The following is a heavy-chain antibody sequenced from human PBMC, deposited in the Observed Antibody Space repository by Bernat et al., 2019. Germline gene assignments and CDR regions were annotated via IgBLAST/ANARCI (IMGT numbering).Heavy chain of an antibody. CDR1: GFTFSSYG. CDR2: IWYDGSNK. Sequence: QVQLVESGGGVVQPGRSLRLSCAASGFTFSSYGMHWVRQAPGKGLEWVAVIWYDGSNKYYADSVKGRFTISRDNSKNTLYLQMNSLRAEDTAVYYCARDPRKYYYDSSGYPYYFDYWGQGTLATVSS. D-gene: IGHD3-22*01. J-gene: IGHJ4*02. V-gene: IGHV3-33*01. CDR3: ARDPRKYYYDSSGYPYYFDY.